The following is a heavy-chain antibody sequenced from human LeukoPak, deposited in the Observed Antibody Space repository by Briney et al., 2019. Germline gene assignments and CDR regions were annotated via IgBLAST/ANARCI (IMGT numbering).Heavy chain of an antibody. CDR2: ISSSGSTI. CDR1: GFTFSDYY. D-gene: IGHD1-26*01. CDR3: ARVGWELLFDAQTLDY. Sequence: PGGSLRLSCAASGFTFSDYYMSWIRQAPGKGLEWVSCISSSGSTIYYADSVKGRFTISRDNAKNSLYLQMNSLRAEDTAVYYCARVGWELLFDAQTLDYWGQGTLVTVSS. V-gene: IGHV3-11*01. J-gene: IGHJ4*02.